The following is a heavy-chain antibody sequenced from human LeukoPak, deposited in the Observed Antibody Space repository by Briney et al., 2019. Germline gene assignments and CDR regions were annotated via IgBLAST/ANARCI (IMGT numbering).Heavy chain of an antibody. CDR3: ANTDYYDTSALDY. D-gene: IGHD3-22*01. V-gene: IGHV3-23*01. CDR2: IRRTGGST. J-gene: IGHJ4*02. Sequence: PGGSLRLSCAASGFTFSSYAMSWVRQAPGKGLEWVSAIRRTGGSTYYAASVKGRFTISRDNSKNTLYLQMNSLRAEDTAVYYCANTDYYDTSALDYWGQGTLVTVSS. CDR1: GFTFSSYA.